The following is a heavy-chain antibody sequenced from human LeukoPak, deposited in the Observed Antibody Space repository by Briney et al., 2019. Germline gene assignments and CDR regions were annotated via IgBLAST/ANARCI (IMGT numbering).Heavy chain of an antibody. CDR2: ISTSGST. V-gene: IGHV4-4*07. J-gene: IGHJ4*02. CDR3: ARAVDTTWRYFDY. Sequence: KPSETLSLTCTVSGGSISSYYWSWIRQPAGKGLEWIGRISTSGSTNYKSSLKSRVTMSVDTSKNQFSLNLTSVTAADTAMYYCARAVDTTWRYFDYRGQGTLVTVSS. D-gene: IGHD3-3*01. CDR1: GGSISSYY.